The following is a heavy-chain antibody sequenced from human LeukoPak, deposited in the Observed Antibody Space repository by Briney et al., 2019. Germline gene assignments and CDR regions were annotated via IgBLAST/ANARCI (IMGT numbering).Heavy chain of an antibody. D-gene: IGHD2-2*02. CDR2: IYHSGST. V-gene: IGHV4-4*02. CDR3: ARWGVVPAAIYYYYGMDV. J-gene: IGHJ6*04. CDR1: RRYISSSNW. Sequence: TSDTLFLTCAVSRRYISSSNWWSWVRQPTGKGLEWNGEIYHSGSTNYNPSLKSQVTISVDKSKNQFSLKLSSVTAADTAVYYCARWGVVPAAIYYYYGMDVWGKGPRSPSPQ.